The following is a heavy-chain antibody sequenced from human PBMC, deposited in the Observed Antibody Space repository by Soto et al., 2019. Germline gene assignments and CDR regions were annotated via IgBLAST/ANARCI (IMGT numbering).Heavy chain of an antibody. CDR1: GFTFEDHG. CDR3: ARDGGVAVAVDASDI. J-gene: IGHJ3*02. CDR2: INWSGSST. D-gene: IGHD6-19*01. V-gene: IGHV3-20*04. Sequence: EVQLVESGGGVVRPGGSLRLSCAASGFTFEDHGMTWVRQVPGKGLEWVAEINWSGSSTSYADSVKGRFTISRDNAKNSLCLQMKSPRAEDTALYFCARDGGVAVAVDASDIWGQGTMVTVSS.